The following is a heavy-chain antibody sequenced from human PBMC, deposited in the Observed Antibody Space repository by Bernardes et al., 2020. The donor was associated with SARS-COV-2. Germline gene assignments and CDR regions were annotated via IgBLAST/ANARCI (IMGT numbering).Heavy chain of an antibody. J-gene: IGHJ4*02. CDR1: GFTFSSYA. CDR3: ARESDFWSGYLLDY. CDR2: ISYDGSNK. D-gene: IGHD3-3*01. Sequence: GGSLTLSCAASGFTFSSYAMHWVRQAPGKGLEWVAVISYDGSNKYYADSVKGRFTISRDNSKNTRYLQMNSLRAEDTAVYYCARESDFWSGYLLDYWGQGTLVTVSS. V-gene: IGHV3-30*04.